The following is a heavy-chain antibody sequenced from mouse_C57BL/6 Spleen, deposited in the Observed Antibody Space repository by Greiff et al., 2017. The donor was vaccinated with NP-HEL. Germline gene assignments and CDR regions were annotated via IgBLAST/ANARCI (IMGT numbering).Heavy chain of an antibody. CDR3: ARDPPRYGSRYYYAMDY. CDR1: GYAFTNYL. J-gene: IGHJ4*01. Sequence: QVQLQQSGAELVRPGTSVKVSCKASGYAFTNYLIEWVKQRPGQGLEWIGVINPGSGGTNYNEKFKGKATLTADKSSSTAYMQLSSLTSEDSAVYFCARDPPRYGSRYYYAMDYWGQGTSVTVSS. V-gene: IGHV1-54*01. CDR2: INPGSGGT. D-gene: IGHD1-1*01.